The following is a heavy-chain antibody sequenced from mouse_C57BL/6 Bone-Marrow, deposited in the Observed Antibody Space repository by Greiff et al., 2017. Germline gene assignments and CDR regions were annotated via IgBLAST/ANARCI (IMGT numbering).Heavy chain of an antibody. CDR3: ARPIDSSGYYWCAY. Sequence: QVQLQQPGAELVKPGASVKLSCKASGYTFTSYWMQWVKQRPGQVLEWIGEIDPSDSYTNYNQKFKGTATLTVDTSSSTAYRQRSSLTSEDSAVYFCARPIDSSGYYWCAYWGQGTLVTVSA. CDR1: GYTFTSYW. CDR2: IDPSDSYT. V-gene: IGHV1-50*01. J-gene: IGHJ3*01. D-gene: IGHD3-2*02.